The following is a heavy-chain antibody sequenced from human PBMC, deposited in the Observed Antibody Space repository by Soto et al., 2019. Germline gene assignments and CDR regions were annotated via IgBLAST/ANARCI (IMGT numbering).Heavy chain of an antibody. CDR1: GGSISSGDYY. V-gene: IGHV4-30-4*01. D-gene: IGHD3-3*02. CDR2: IYYSGST. J-gene: IGHJ4*02. Sequence: SETLALSCTVSGGSISSGDYYGSWIRQPPGKGLEGIRYIYYSGSTNYNPSLPSRVNKSVDKSKNRFSLKLTSVTAADTAVYYCAARHFWSGPWTDTRLDYWGQGTLVTVSS. CDR3: AARHFWSGPWTDTRLDY.